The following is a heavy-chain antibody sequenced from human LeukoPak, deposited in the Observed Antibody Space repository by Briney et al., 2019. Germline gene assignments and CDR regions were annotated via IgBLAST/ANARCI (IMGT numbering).Heavy chain of an antibody. V-gene: IGHV5-10-1*01. Sequence: GESLRISCKGSGHSFSGYWISWVRQMPGKGLEWMGKIDPGDSQTIYSPSFQGHVIISIDKSISTAYLQWNSLKASDSAMYFCAVKGVVVGGLDIWGQGTMVAVSS. D-gene: IGHD2-21*01. CDR2: IDPGDSQT. J-gene: IGHJ3*02. CDR1: GHSFSGYW. CDR3: AVKGVVVGGLDI.